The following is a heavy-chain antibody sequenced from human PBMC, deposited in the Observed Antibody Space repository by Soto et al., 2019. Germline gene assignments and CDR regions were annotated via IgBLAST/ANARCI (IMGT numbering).Heavy chain of an antibody. J-gene: IGHJ5*02. V-gene: IGHV1-69*02. Sequence: SCKASGGTFSSYTISWVRQAPGQGLEWMGRIIPILGIANYAQKFQGRVTITANKSTSTAYMELSSLRSEDTAVYYCARGLRIDRGGFWFDPWGQGTLVTVSS. CDR2: IIPILGIA. CDR3: ARGLRIDRGGFWFDP. D-gene: IGHD3-16*01. CDR1: GGTFSSYT.